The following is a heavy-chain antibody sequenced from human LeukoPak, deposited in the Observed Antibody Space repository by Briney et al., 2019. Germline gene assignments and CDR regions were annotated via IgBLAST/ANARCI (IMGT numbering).Heavy chain of an antibody. CDR3: AIYGDPFDY. CDR2: ISGGGDEI. J-gene: IGHJ4*02. D-gene: IGHD4-17*01. CDR1: GFSFSSYE. Sequence: GGSLRLSCAASGFSFSSYEMNWVRQAPGKGLQWISYISGGGDEIYYADSVKGRFTVSRDNAKNSLYLQMNSLRAEDTAVYYCAIYGDPFDYWGQGTLVTVSS. V-gene: IGHV3-48*03.